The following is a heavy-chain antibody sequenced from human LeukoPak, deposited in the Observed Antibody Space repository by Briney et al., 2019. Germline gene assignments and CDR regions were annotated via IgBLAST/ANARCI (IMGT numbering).Heavy chain of an antibody. V-gene: IGHV4-39*01. J-gene: IGHJ4*02. CDR1: GGSISSSSYY. CDR3: ARLPRYYYGSGRATFPFDY. CDR2: IYYSGST. D-gene: IGHD3-10*01. Sequence: PSETLSLTCTVSGGSISSSSYYWGWIRQPPGKGLEWIGSIYYSGSTYYNPSLKSRVTISVDTSKNQFSLKLSYVTAADTAVYYCARLPRYYYGSGRATFPFDYWGQGTLVTVSS.